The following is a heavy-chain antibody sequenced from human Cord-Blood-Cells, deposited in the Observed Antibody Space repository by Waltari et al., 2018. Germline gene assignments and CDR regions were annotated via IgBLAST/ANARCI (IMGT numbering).Heavy chain of an antibody. Sequence: QVQLVQSGAEVKKPGVSVTVSCKSSGYTFTSYYMHWVRQAPGQGLEWMGIINPSGGSTSYAQKFQGRVTMTRDTSTSTVYMELSSLRSEDTAVYYCASAQGVCSGGSCYSYWGQGTLVTVSS. V-gene: IGHV1-46*01. CDR3: ASAQGVCSGGSCYSY. CDR1: GYTFTSYY. J-gene: IGHJ4*02. D-gene: IGHD2-15*01. CDR2: INPSGGST.